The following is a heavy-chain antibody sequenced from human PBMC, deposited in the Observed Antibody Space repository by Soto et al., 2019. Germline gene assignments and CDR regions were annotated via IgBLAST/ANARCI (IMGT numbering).Heavy chain of an antibody. CDR2: ISWNSGNI. Sequence: EVQLVESGGGLVQPGRSLRLSCAASGFNFDKYAMHWVRQAPGKGLEWVSGISWNSGNIDYADSVKGRFTISRDNAKNSLYLQMTGLRPDDTALYYCAKDSKTTWYDAFDIWGQGTMVTVSS. CDR3: AKDSKTTWYDAFDI. V-gene: IGHV3-9*01. CDR1: GFNFDKYA. D-gene: IGHD1-7*01. J-gene: IGHJ3*02.